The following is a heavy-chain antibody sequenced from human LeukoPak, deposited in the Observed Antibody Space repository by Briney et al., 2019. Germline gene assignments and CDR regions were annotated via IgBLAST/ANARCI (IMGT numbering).Heavy chain of an antibody. V-gene: IGHV3-21*01. D-gene: IGHD1-26*01. CDR2: ITASSTAI. J-gene: IGHJ4*02. CDR1: GFTFSSYN. CDR3: ARDLSVGAKPDLGFDY. Sequence: PGGSLRLSCAASGFTFSSYNMNWVRQAPGKGLEWVSSITASSTAIYSADSVKGRFTISRDNAKNFLYLQMNSLRAEDTAVYYCARDLSVGAKPDLGFDYWGQGSLVTVSS.